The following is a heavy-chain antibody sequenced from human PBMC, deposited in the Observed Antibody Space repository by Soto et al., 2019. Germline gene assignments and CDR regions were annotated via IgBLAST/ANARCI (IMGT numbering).Heavy chain of an antibody. V-gene: IGHV1-69*01. CDR3: YIHCSSTGSYPRDPLPVDY. D-gene: IGHD2-2*01. CDR1: GGTFSSYA. Sequence: QVQLVQSGAEVKKPGSSVKVSCKASGGTFSSYAISWVRQAPGQGLEWMGGIIPIFGTANYAQKFQGRVTFPADESTSTAYMELSSLRSEHTAVYYSYIHCSSTGSYPRDPLPVDYWGQGTLVTVSS. CDR2: IIPIFGTA. J-gene: IGHJ4*02.